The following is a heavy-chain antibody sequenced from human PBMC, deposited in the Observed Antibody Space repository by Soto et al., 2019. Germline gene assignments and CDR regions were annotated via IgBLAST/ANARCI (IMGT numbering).Heavy chain of an antibody. V-gene: IGHV3-48*01. CDR2: IRRHTSVT. CDR1: GLTLSTSS. CDR3: RKVGASGYSTVAR. J-gene: IGHJ4*02. Sequence: EVQLVESGGMLVQPGGSLRLSCAAFGLTLSTSSMNWVRQAPGRGLEWISYIRRHTSVTASADSVKGRFTSSRDSARNALYLQMDNRRVADAAVYYCRKVGASGYSTVARWGQGAFVTVSS. D-gene: IGHD3-22*01.